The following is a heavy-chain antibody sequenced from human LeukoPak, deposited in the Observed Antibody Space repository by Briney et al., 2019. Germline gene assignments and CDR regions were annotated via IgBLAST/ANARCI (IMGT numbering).Heavy chain of an antibody. CDR1: GFTFSSYG. J-gene: IGHJ6*04. D-gene: IGHD3-10*01. CDR3: ARDRVVRGVIAMDPDYYYYYGMDV. Sequence: PGGSLRLSCAASGFTFSSYGMHWVRQAPGKGLEWVAVISYDGSNKYYADSVKGRFTISRDNSKNTLYLQMNSLRAEDTAVYYCARDRVVRGVIAMDPDYYYYYGMDVWGKGTTVTVSS. CDR2: ISYDGSNK. V-gene: IGHV3-30*03.